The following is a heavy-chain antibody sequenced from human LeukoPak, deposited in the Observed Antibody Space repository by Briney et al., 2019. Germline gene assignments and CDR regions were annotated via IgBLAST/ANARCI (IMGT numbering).Heavy chain of an antibody. Sequence: ETLSLTCTVSGGSISSYYWSWIRQPPGKGLEWVSVIYSGGSTYYADSVKGRFTISRDNSKNTLYLQMNSLRAEDTAVYYCARSSRWLLARFDYWGQGTLVTVSS. D-gene: IGHD3-22*01. CDR3: ARSSRWLLARFDY. V-gene: IGHV3-53*01. CDR2: IYSGGST. CDR1: GGSISSYY. J-gene: IGHJ4*02.